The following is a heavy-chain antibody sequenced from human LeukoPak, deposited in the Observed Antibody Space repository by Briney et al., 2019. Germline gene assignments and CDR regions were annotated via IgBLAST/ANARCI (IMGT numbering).Heavy chain of an antibody. D-gene: IGHD4-17*01. CDR2: IYYSGST. V-gene: IGHV4-39*01. Sequence: PSETLSLTCTVSGGSISSSSYYWGWIRQPPGKGLEWIGSIYYSGSTYYNPSLKSRVTISVDTSKNQFSLKLSSVTAADTAVYYCARQDDYGFDYWGQETLVTVSS. CDR1: GGSISSSSYY. J-gene: IGHJ4*02. CDR3: ARQDDYGFDY.